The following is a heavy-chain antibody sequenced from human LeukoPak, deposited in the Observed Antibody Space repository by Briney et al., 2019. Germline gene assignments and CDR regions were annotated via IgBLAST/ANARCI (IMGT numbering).Heavy chain of an antibody. Sequence: ASVKVSCKASGYTFTSYYMHWVRQAPGQGLEWMGRINPNSGGTNYAQKFQGRVPMTRDTSISTVYMELSRLRSDDTAVYYCARDPLDSSGWLDYYYYYMDVWGKGTTVTVSS. V-gene: IGHV1-2*06. CDR3: ARDPLDSSGWLDYYYYYMDV. J-gene: IGHJ6*03. D-gene: IGHD6-19*01. CDR1: GYTFTSYY. CDR2: INPNSGGT.